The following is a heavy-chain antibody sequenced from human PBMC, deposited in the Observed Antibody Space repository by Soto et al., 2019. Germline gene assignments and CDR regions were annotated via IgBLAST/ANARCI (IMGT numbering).Heavy chain of an antibody. J-gene: IGHJ4*02. V-gene: IGHV3-30-3*01. CDR2: ISYDGSNK. CDR3: ARVSNTAMAPYFDY. D-gene: IGHD5-18*01. CDR1: GFTFSSYA. Sequence: GGSLRLSCAASGFTFSSYAMHWVRQAPGKGLEWVAVISYDGSNKYYADSVKGRFTISRDNSKNTLYLQMNSLRAEDTAVYYCARVSNTAMAPYFDYWGQGTLVTVSS.